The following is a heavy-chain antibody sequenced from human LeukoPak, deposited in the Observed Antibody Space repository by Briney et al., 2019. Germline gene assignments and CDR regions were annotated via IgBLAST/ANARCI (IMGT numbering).Heavy chain of an antibody. D-gene: IGHD3-9*01. Sequence: ASVKVSCKASGYTFTSYDINWVRQATGQGLEWMGWMNPNSGNTGYAQKFQGRVTMTRDTSISTAYMELSRLRSDDTAVYYCARGILTGYSAFDIWGQGTMVTVSS. CDR2: MNPNSGNT. CDR3: ARGILTGYSAFDI. V-gene: IGHV1-8*01. CDR1: GYTFTSYD. J-gene: IGHJ3*02.